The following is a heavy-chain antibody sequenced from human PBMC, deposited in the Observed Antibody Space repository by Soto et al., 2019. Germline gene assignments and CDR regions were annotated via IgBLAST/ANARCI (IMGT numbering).Heavy chain of an antibody. CDR2: MNPNSGNT. CDR3: VTEALRVAGPNWFDP. V-gene: IGHV1-8*01. J-gene: IGHJ5*02. CDR1: GYTFTSYD. D-gene: IGHD6-19*01. Sequence: ASVKVSCKASGYTFTSYDINWVRQATGQGLEWMGWMNPNSGNTGYAQKFQGRVTMTRNTSISTAYMELSSLRAEDTAVYYCVTEALRVAGPNWFDPWGQGTLVTVSS.